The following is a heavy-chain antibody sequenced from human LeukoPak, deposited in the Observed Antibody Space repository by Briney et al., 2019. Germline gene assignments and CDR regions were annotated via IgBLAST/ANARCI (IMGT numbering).Heavy chain of an antibody. Sequence: GGSLRLSCAVSGFTVSANYMSWVRQAPGKGLEWVSSISSSSSYIYYADSVKGRFTISRDNAKNSLYLQMNSLRAEDTTVYYCARDGRRFRGSSSWDYWGQGTLVTVSS. D-gene: IGHD6-13*01. CDR3: ARDGRRFRGSSSWDY. J-gene: IGHJ4*02. CDR2: ISSSSSYI. CDR1: GFTVSANY. V-gene: IGHV3-21*01.